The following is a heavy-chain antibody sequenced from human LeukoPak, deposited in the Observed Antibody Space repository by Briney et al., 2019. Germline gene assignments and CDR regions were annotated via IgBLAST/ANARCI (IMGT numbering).Heavy chain of an antibody. Sequence: PSETLSLTCSVSGGSISTSYWIWIRQSLGKGLEWIGYLYNSGSTNYNPSFKSRATISVDMSKNQFFLNLTSLTAADTAVYYCARPKYADYDWPDWYFDLWGRGTLVTVSS. CDR1: GGSISTSY. D-gene: IGHD4-17*01. V-gene: IGHV4-59*01. CDR3: ARPKYADYDWPDWYFDL. J-gene: IGHJ2*01. CDR2: LYNSGST.